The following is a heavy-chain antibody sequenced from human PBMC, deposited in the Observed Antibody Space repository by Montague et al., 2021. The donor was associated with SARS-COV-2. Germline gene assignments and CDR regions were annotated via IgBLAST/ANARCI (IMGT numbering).Heavy chain of an antibody. CDR2: LYNNGNT. CDR1: GVVNLWSTSV. D-gene: IGHD2-21*02. J-gene: IGHJ6*02. CDR3: ASLGSPAYCGGDCYLRDYGTDV. Sequence: SETLSLTCTVSGVVNLWSTSVEHTSDLPSPKYLVCRRTLYNNGNTYSNPSLKSRLTISIDTSKSQVSLKINSVTAAYTAVYFCASLGSPAYCGGDCYLRDYGTDVWGQGTMVTVSS. V-gene: IGHV4-39*01.